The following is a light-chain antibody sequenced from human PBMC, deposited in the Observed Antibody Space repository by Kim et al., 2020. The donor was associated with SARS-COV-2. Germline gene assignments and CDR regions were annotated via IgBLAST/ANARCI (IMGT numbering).Light chain of an antibody. Sequence: EIVMTQSPATLSVSPGERATLSCRASRSVRSSYLAWYQQKPGQAPRLLIYGVSSRATGIPDRFSGRGSGTEFTLTISSLQSEDFAVYYCQQYSDWPLTFGGGTKVDIK. CDR3: QQYSDWPLT. J-gene: IGKJ4*01. CDR2: GVS. CDR1: RSVRSSY. V-gene: IGKV3D-15*01.